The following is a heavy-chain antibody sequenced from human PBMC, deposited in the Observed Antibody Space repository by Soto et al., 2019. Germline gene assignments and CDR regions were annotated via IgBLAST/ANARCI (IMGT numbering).Heavy chain of an antibody. CDR3: TTVTTSSVFDY. J-gene: IGHJ4*02. CDR1: GFTFNSYW. CDR2: IKPDGSEK. V-gene: IGHV3-7*05. D-gene: IGHD4-17*01. Sequence: GGSLRLSCAASGFTFNSYWMTWVRQAPGKGLEWVANIKPDGSEKYYVDSVKGRFTISRDNAKNSLYLQMNSLRAEDTAVYYCTTVTTSSVFDYWGQGALVTV.